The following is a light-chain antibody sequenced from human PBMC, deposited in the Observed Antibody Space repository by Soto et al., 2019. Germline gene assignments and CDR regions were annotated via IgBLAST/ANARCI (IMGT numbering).Light chain of an antibody. J-gene: IGKJ4*01. CDR3: QQRSNWPLT. V-gene: IGKV3-11*01. CDR1: QSVNSN. CDR2: DAS. Sequence: EIVLTQSPATLSLSPGEIASLSCRASQSVNSNLAWYEQKPGQAPSLLIFDASCRATDIPARFSGSGSGTDFTLTISSLEPEDFAVYYCQQRSNWPLTFGGGTKVEIK.